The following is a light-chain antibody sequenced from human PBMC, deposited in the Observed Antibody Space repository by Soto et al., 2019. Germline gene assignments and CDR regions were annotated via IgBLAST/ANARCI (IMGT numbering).Light chain of an antibody. V-gene: IGKV4-1*01. CDR3: QQYYSSVT. CDR2: WAS. CDR1: QTVFHTSYNKDF. Sequence: DIVMTQSPESLSVSLGERATINCKSSQTVFHTSYNKDFLAWYQQKAGQPPKLLFYWASTRESGVPARFSGGGSGTDFSLTISSLQPEDVAVYYCQQYYSSVTFGQGTKLEIK. J-gene: IGKJ2*01.